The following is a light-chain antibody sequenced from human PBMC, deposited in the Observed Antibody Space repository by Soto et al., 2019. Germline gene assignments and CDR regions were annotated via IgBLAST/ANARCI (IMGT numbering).Light chain of an antibody. CDR3: SSYAGSNNFV. CDR2: EVS. CDR1: SSDVGGYNY. V-gene: IGLV2-8*01. Sequence: QSVLTQPPSASGSPGQSVTISCTGTSSDVGGYNYVSWYQQHPGKAPKLMIYEVSKRPSGVPDRFSGSKSGNTASLTVSGLQPEDEADYYCSSYAGSNNFVFGTGTMVTVL. J-gene: IGLJ1*01.